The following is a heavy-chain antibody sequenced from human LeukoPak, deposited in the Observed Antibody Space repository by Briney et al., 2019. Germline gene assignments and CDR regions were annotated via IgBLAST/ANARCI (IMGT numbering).Heavy chain of an antibody. CDR1: GGSISSYY. CDR2: IYTSGST. J-gene: IGHJ4*02. V-gene: IGHV4-4*07. D-gene: IGHD2-15*01. Sequence: SETLSLTCTVSGGSISSYYWSWIRKPAGKGLEWIGRIYTSGSTNYNPSLKSRVTMSVDTSKNQFSPKLSSVTAADTVVYYCAGGRRRGFDYWGQGTLVTVSS. CDR3: AGGRRRGFDY.